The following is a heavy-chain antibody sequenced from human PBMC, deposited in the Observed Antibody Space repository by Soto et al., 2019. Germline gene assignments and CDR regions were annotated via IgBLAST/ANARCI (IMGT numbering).Heavy chain of an antibody. Sequence: GGSLGLSCAASGFTFSSYAMHWVRQAPGKGLEWVAVISYDGSNKYYADSVKGRFTISRDNSKNTLYLQMNSLRAEDTAVYYCARGTTDYYYYYGMDVWGQGTTVTVSS. CDR2: ISYDGSNK. CDR1: GFTFSSYA. CDR3: ARGTTDYYYYYGMDV. D-gene: IGHD1-1*01. J-gene: IGHJ6*02. V-gene: IGHV3-30-3*01.